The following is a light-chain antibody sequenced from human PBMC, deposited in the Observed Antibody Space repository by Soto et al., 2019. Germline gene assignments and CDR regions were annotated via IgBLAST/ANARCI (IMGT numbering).Light chain of an antibody. Sequence: QSALTQPASVSGSPGQSITVSCTGSSSDFGDDKYVSWYQQQPGKGPNLLIYGVNSRPSGISNRFSGSKSGNTASLTISGLQVEDGAEYFFGSFTNRRIWVFGGGTKLTVL. CDR2: GVN. CDR3: GSFTNRRIWV. V-gene: IGLV2-14*01. CDR1: SSDFGDDKY. J-gene: IGLJ3*02.